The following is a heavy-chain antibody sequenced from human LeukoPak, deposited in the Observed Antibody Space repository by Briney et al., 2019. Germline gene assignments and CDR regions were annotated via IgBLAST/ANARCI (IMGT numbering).Heavy chain of an antibody. D-gene: IGHD3-10*02. CDR2: ISISNTYI. CDR3: AELGITMIGGV. V-gene: IGHV3-21*01. Sequence: GGSLRLSCAASGFTFSTYSMTWVRQAPGKGLEWVSSISISNTYINYADSVKGRFTVSRDNAKNSLYLQMNSLRAEDTAVYYCAELGITMIGGVWGKGTTVTISS. J-gene: IGHJ6*04. CDR1: GFTFSTYS.